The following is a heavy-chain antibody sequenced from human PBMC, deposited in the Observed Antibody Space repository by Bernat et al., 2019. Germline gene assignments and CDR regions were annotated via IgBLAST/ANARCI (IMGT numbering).Heavy chain of an antibody. V-gene: IGHV4-34*01. J-gene: IGHJ5*02. Sequence: QVRLQQWGAGLLKPSETLSLTCAVYGGSFSGYYWSWIRQTPGKGLEWIGEINQSGSTNYNPSLKSRVTISVDTSRNQFSLKLTSVTAADTAVYSCVRGSWELRFDPWGQGTLVTVSS. CDR3: VRGSWELRFDP. CDR1: GGSFSGYY. CDR2: INQSGST. D-gene: IGHD1-26*01.